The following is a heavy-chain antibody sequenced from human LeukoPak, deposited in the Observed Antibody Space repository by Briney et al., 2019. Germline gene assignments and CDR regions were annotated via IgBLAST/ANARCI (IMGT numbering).Heavy chain of an antibody. V-gene: IGHV3-7*01. D-gene: IGHD6-13*01. CDR1: GFTFSDSW. CDR3: ARSRSLDL. Sequence: GGSLRLSCVASGFTFSDSWMTWVRQAPGKGLEWVANIRPDGSQNFFVDSVRGRFTVSRDNARNTLSLQMNSLRAEDTAVYYCARSRSLDLWGQGTLVTVSS. CDR2: IRPDGSQN. J-gene: IGHJ4*02.